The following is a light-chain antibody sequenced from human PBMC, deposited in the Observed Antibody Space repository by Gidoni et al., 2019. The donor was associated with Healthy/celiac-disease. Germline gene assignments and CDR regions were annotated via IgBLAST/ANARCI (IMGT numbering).Light chain of an antibody. Sequence: DIQMTPSPSSLSASVGDRVTITCQASQDISNYLNWYQQKPGKAPKLLIYDASNVETGVPSRFSGSGSGTDFTFTISSLQPEDIATYYCQQYDNLPIFTFXPXTKVDIK. CDR1: QDISNY. CDR2: DAS. CDR3: QQYDNLPIFT. J-gene: IGKJ3*01. V-gene: IGKV1-33*01.